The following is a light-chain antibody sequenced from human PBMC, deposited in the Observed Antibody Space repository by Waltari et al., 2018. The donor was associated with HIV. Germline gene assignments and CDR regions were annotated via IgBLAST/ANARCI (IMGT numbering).Light chain of an antibody. CDR2: RND. J-gene: IGLJ6*01. CDR1: RSNVGQHY. CDR3: ASWDDALSSWL. Sequence: QSGLRQPPSTSRPPGQRVVLSCSDSRSNVGQHYVSWFQQLPGAAPRLLIYRNDRRPSGVPDRFTAAKSGTSASLVISGLRSDDEAEYFCASWDDALSSWLFGGGTKLTVL. V-gene: IGLV1-47*01.